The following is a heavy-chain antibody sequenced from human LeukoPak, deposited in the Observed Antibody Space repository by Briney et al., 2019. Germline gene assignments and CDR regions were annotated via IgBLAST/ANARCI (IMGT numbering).Heavy chain of an antibody. CDR2: ISTNGGNT. D-gene: IGHD6-19*01. V-gene: IGHV3-23*01. CDR3: ARDGLAVPDTFHF. CDR1: GFTFTTHA. Sequence: GGSLRLSCAASGFTFTTHAMTWVRQAPGKGLEWVSSISTNGGNTYYADSMKGRFTISRDNSKSTLYLQMNSLRAEDTAVYYCARDGLAVPDTFHFWGQGTMVTIYS. J-gene: IGHJ3*01.